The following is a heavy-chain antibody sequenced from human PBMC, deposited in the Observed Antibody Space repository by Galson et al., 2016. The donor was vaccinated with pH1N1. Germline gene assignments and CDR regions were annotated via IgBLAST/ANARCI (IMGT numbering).Heavy chain of an antibody. CDR1: GYSFATDW. CDR3: ARLSMDPPYYFYFYMDA. Sequence: QSGAEVKKAGESLKISCQASGYSFATDWIGWVRQTPGKGLEWVGIIYPGDSDTKYSPSFQGQVTMSVDKSISTAYLQWTSLKASDTAMYYCARLSMDPPYYFYFYMDAWGKGTTVTVSS. V-gene: IGHV5-51*03. CDR2: IYPGDSDT. D-gene: IGHD2/OR15-2a*01. J-gene: IGHJ6*03.